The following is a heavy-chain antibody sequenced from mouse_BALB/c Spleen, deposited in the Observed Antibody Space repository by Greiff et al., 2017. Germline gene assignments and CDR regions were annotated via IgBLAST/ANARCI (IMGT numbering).Heavy chain of an antibody. D-gene: IGHD2-4*01. Sequence: EVQLKESGAELVRPGALVKLSCKASGFNIKDYYMHWVKQRPEQGLEWIGWIDPENGNTIYDPKFQGKASITADTSSNTAYLQLSSLTSEDTAVYYCAEFYDYDAAWFAYWGQGTLVTVSA. CDR1: GFNIKDYY. V-gene: IGHV14-1*02. J-gene: IGHJ3*01. CDR3: AEFYDYDAAWFAY. CDR2: IDPENGNT.